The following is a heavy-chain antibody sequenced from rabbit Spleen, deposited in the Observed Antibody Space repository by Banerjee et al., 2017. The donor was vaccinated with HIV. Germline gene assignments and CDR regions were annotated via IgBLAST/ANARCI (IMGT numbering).Heavy chain of an antibody. V-gene: IGHV1S47*01. CDR1: GFDFSSYY. Sequence: LEESGGGLVQPGGSLTLSCKASGFDFSSYYMTWVRQAPGKGLEWIACIYGGNDNTYYASWVNGRFTISKSTSLNTVTLQMTSLTAADTATYFCARDLVGVIGWNFGWWGQGTLVTVS. J-gene: IGHJ3*01. CDR3: ARDLVGVIGWNFGW. CDR2: IYGGNDNT. D-gene: IGHD4-1*01.